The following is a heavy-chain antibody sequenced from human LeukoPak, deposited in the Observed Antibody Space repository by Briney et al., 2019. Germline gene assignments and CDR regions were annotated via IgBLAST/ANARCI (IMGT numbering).Heavy chain of an antibody. D-gene: IGHD6-13*01. Sequence: ASVKVSCKASGGTFSSYAISWVRQAPGQGLEWMGWISAYNGNTNYAQKLQGRVTMTTDTSTSTAYMELRSLRSDDTAVYYCARVTPPPLLRQQLVGGFDYWGQGTLVTVSS. J-gene: IGHJ4*02. CDR1: GGTFSSYA. CDR3: ARVTPPPLLRQQLVGGFDY. CDR2: ISAYNGNT. V-gene: IGHV1-18*01.